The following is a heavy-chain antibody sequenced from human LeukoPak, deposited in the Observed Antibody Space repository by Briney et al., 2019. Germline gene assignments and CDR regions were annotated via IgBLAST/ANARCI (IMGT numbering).Heavy chain of an antibody. CDR1: GFTFSSYW. Sequence: HAGGSLRLSCAASGFTFSSYWMSWVRQAPGKGLEGVANIKQDGSEKYYVDAVEGRFTISRDNAKNSLYLQMNSLRAEDTAVYYCAREGRSSWYIRRYYYYYMDVWGKGTTVTVSS. D-gene: IGHD6-13*01. CDR3: AREGRSSWYIRRYYYYYMDV. J-gene: IGHJ6*03. CDR2: IKQDGSEK. V-gene: IGHV3-7*01.